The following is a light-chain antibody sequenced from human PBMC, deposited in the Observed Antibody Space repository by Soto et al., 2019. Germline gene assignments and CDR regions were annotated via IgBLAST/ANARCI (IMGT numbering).Light chain of an antibody. J-gene: IGLJ2*01. CDR1: NSNIGSNY. CDR2: SNN. CDR3: SSYAGSGTYVV. Sequence: QSVLTQPPSASGTPGQRVTISCSGNNSNIGSNYVYWYQQLPGTAPKLLIYSNNQRPAGVPDRFSGSKSGNTASLTVSGLQADDEAAYYCSSYAGSGTYVVFGGGTKLTVL. V-gene: IGLV1-47*02.